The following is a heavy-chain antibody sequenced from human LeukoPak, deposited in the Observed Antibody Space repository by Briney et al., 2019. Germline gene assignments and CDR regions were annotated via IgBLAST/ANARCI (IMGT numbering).Heavy chain of an antibody. CDR2: IYDSGST. V-gene: IGHV4-61*01. J-gene: IGHJ3*02. Sequence: SETLSLTCTVSGGSVSNASYYWSWIRQPPGKGLEWIGYIYDSGSTYYNPSLKSRITISVDTSENRFSLKLSSVTATDTAVYYCARDCSGGSCYGAFDIWGQGTMVTVSS. CDR1: GGSVSNASYY. CDR3: ARDCSGGSCYGAFDI. D-gene: IGHD2-15*01.